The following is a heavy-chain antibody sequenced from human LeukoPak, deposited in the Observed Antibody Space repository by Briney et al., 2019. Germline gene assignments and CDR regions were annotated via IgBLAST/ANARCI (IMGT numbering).Heavy chain of an antibody. CDR1: GYTFTGYY. CDR3: AGGFDEYCGGDCYLWYFDY. J-gene: IGHJ4*02. Sequence: GASVKVSCKASGYTFTGYYLHWVRQAPGQGPEWMGCINPNSGGTNYAQKFQGRVTMTRDTSSSTAYMELSRLRSDDTAVYYCAGGFDEYCGGDCYLWYFDYWGQGTLVTVSS. D-gene: IGHD2-21*02. V-gene: IGHV1-2*02. CDR2: INPNSGGT.